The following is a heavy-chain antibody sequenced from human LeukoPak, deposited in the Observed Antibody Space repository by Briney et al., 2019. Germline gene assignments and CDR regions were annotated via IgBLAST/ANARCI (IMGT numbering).Heavy chain of an antibody. Sequence: SETVSLTCTVSGGSISYYYWTWIRQPAGKGLEWIGRIYTSGSTNYNPSLKSRVTMSVDTSKNQFSLKLSSVTAADTAVYYCAGYQKQQLEYYYYYYMDVWGKGTTVTVSS. V-gene: IGHV4-4*07. D-gene: IGHD6-13*01. CDR3: AGYQKQQLEYYYYYYMDV. J-gene: IGHJ6*03. CDR1: GGSISYYY. CDR2: IYTSGST.